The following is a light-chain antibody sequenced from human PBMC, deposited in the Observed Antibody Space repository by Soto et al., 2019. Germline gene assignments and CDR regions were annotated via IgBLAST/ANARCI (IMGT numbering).Light chain of an antibody. Sequence: EIVMTQSPATLSVSPGERATLSCRASQSVSSNLAWYQQKPGQAPRLLIHGASSRATGIPDRFSGSGSGTDFTLTISRLEPEDFAVYYCQQYDSSPITFGQGTRLEIK. J-gene: IGKJ5*01. CDR3: QQYDSSPIT. CDR1: QSVSSN. V-gene: IGKV3-20*01. CDR2: GAS.